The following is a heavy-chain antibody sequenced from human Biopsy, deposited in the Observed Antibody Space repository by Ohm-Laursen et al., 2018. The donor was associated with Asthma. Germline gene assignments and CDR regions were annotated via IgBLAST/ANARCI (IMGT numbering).Heavy chain of an antibody. D-gene: IGHD2-21*02. Sequence: SLRLSCAASGFSFSRYGMHWVRQAPGKGLEWVAVISFDGSNKYYGDSVKGRFTIARDNSKNTVHLQMNSLRAEDTAVYYCASYEVVTAILPMDVWGQGTTVTVSS. CDR2: ISFDGSNK. CDR3: ASYEVVTAILPMDV. J-gene: IGHJ6*02. V-gene: IGHV3-30*03. CDR1: GFSFSRYG.